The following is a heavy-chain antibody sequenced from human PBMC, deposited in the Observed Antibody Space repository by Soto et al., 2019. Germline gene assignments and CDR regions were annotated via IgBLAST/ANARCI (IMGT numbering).Heavy chain of an antibody. V-gene: IGHV3-48*03. CDR2: IHPSGQPI. D-gene: IGHD2-15*01. CDR1: GFTFSSSE. Sequence: EVQLVESGGGLVQPGGSLRLSCAVSGFTFSSSEMYWVRQAPGKGLEWISYIHPSGQPIFYADSVKGRFTISRDNANNSLFLQMNRPRGEDPAVYYRARRGSRWGQGTMVTVSS. J-gene: IGHJ3*01. CDR3: ARRGSR.